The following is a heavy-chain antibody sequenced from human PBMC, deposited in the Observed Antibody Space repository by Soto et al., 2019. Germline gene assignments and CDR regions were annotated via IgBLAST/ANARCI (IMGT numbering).Heavy chain of an antibody. D-gene: IGHD3-3*01. Sequence: PGGSMRLSCAASGFTFSGSAMHWVHQDSGKGLEWVGRIRSKANSYATAYAASVKGRFTISRDDSKNTGYLQMNSLKTEDTAVYYCTRHEEGSYDFWSGYYTLNQYYYYYYGMDVWGQGTTVTVSS. J-gene: IGHJ6*02. CDR1: GFTFSGSA. CDR2: IRSKANSYAT. CDR3: TRHEEGSYDFWSGYYTLNQYYYYYYGMDV. V-gene: IGHV3-73*01.